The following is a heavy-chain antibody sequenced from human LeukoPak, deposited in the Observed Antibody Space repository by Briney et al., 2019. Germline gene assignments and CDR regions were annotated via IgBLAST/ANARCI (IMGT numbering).Heavy chain of an antibody. V-gene: IGHV1-2*02. D-gene: IGHD2-2*01. CDR3: AREEYGFDP. CDR1: GYTFTGYY. J-gene: IGHJ5*02. CDR2: INPKSGGT. Sequence: GASVKVSCKATGYTFTGYYMHWVRQATGQGLEWMGWINPKSGGTNYAQKFQGRVTMTRDTSIHTAYMELSRLRSDDTAVYYCAREEYGFDPWGQGTLVTVSS.